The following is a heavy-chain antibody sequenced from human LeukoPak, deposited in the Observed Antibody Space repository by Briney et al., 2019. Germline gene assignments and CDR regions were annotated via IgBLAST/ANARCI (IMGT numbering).Heavy chain of an antibody. D-gene: IGHD2-2*01. CDR2: IYYSGST. V-gene: IGHV4-59*01. CDR3: ARDKVVPAAIYYYYYMDV. Sequence: PSETLSLXCTVSGGSMSSYYWSWIRQPPGKGLEWIGYIYYSGSTNYNPSLKSRVTISVDTSKNQFSLKLSSVTAADTAVYYCARDKVVPAAIYYYYYMDVWGKGTTVTVSS. J-gene: IGHJ6*03. CDR1: GGSMSSYY.